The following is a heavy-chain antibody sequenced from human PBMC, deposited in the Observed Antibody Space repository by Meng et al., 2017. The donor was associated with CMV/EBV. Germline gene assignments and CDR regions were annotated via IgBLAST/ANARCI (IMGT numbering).Heavy chain of an antibody. Sequence: GGSLRLSCAASGFTFSSYAMHWVRQAPGKGLEWVAVISYDGSNKYYADSVKGRFTISRDNSKNTLYLQMNSLRAEDTAVYYCARDLGPYNWNYVGVVQGAKDYWGQGTLVTVSS. V-gene: IGHV3-30-3*01. CDR3: ARDLGPYNWNYVGVVQGAKDY. CDR2: ISYDGSNK. D-gene: IGHD1-7*01. J-gene: IGHJ4*02. CDR1: GFTFSSYA.